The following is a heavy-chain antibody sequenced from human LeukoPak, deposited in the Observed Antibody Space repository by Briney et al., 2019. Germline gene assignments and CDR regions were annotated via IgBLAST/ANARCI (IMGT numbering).Heavy chain of an antibody. CDR2: INPSGGST. V-gene: IGHV1-46*01. CDR1: GYTFTGYY. CDR3: ARVGLLGYFDY. Sequence: ASVKVSCKASGYTFTGYYMHWVRQAPGQGLEWMGIINPSGGSTSYAQKFQGRVTMTRDTSTSTVYMELSSLRSEDTAVYYCARVGLLGYFDYWGQGTLVTVSS. J-gene: IGHJ4*02.